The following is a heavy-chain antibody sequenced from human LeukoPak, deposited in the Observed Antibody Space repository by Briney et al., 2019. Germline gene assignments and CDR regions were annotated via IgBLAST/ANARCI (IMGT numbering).Heavy chain of an antibody. CDR3: ARDLGWYSSSWYKDY. CDR1: GFAFSSYN. J-gene: IGHJ4*02. Sequence: PGGSLRLSCAASGFAFSSYNMNWVRQAPGKGLEWVSSISSSSSYIYYADSVKGRFTISRDNAKNSLYLQMNSLRAEDTAVYYCARDLGWYSSSWYKDYWGQGTLVTVSS. V-gene: IGHV3-21*01. CDR2: ISSSSSYI. D-gene: IGHD6-13*01.